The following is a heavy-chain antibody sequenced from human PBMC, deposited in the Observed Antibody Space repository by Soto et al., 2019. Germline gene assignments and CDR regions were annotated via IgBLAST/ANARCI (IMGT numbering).Heavy chain of an antibody. CDR3: ARLHGYCISSSCHGHYAMDV. CDR1: GGSISSSNW. CDR2: IYYSGTT. V-gene: IGHV4-4*02. D-gene: IGHD2-2*01. Sequence: SETLSLTCAVSGGSISSSNWWSWVRQSPGKGLEWIGEIYYSGTTYYNPSLNSRVTVSVDTSKNQFSLKVTSVTAADTAVYYCARLHGYCISSSCHGHYAMDVWGQGTTVTVSS. J-gene: IGHJ6*02.